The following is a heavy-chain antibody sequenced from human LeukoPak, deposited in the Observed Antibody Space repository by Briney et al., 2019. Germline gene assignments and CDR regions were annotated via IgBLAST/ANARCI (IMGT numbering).Heavy chain of an antibody. CDR2: IYYSGST. J-gene: IGHJ5*02. V-gene: IGHV4-59*01. CDR1: GGSISSYY. CDR3: ARAIVVVVAAYPNWFDP. Sequence: SETLSLTCTVSGGSISSYYWSWIRQPPGKGLEWIGYIYYSGSTNYNPSLKSRVTISVDTSKNQFSLKLSSVTAADTAVYYCARAIVVVVAAYPNWFDPWGQGTLVTVSS. D-gene: IGHD2-15*01.